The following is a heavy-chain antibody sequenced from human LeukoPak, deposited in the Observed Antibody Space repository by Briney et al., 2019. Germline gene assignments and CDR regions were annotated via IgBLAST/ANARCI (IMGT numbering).Heavy chain of an antibody. V-gene: IGHV5-51*01. CDR3: ARHSRGLLSKSSSTSYDY. Sequence: VESLNIYCKGSGYSLTTYWIGWVRQMPGKGLEWMGIIYPGDSETRYSPSFQGQVTISADKSISTAYLQWSSLKASDTAMYYCARHSRGLLSKSSSTSYDYWGQGTLVTVSS. CDR1: GYSLTTYW. D-gene: IGHD2-2*01. CDR2: IYPGDSET. J-gene: IGHJ4*02.